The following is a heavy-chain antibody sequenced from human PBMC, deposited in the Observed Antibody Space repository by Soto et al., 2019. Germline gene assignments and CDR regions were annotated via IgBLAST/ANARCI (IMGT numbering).Heavy chain of an antibody. V-gene: IGHV4-31*03. CDR1: GGSISVGGYF. CDR3: ARDEYYGSEIDFYYYGMDV. J-gene: IGHJ6*02. D-gene: IGHD3-10*01. CDR2: IYYNGST. Sequence: QVQLRESGPGLVKTSQTLSLTCTVSGGSISVGGYFWSWIRQHPGKGLEWIGHIYYNGSTNYSPSLKSRLSISLDTSKNQFSLRLTSVTAADTAVYYCARDEYYGSEIDFYYYGMDVWGQGTTVTVSS.